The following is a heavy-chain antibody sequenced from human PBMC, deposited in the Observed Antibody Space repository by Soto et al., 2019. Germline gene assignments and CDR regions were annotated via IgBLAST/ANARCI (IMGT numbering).Heavy chain of an antibody. D-gene: IGHD2-15*01. CDR2: ISAYNGNT. CDR3: ASQGGSLYYYYVMDV. J-gene: IGHJ6*02. Sequence: ASVKVSCKASGYTFTSYGISWVRQAPGQGLEWMGWISAYNGNTNYAQKFQGRVTITADESTSTAYMELSSLRSEDTAVYYCASQGGSLYYYYVMDVWGQGTKVTVS. V-gene: IGHV1-18*01. CDR1: GYTFTSYG.